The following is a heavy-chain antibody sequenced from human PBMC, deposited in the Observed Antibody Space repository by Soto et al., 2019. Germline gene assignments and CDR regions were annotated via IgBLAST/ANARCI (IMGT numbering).Heavy chain of an antibody. Sequence: QVQLVQSGAEVKKPGSSVKVSCKASGGNFNNYAISWVRQAPAQGLQWMGGIIPIIDTTHYAQKLQGRVTISADRGRTTVYMELTGLTSDDSATYFCARDPRDRDAFSLWGQGTVVTVS. V-gene: IGHV1-69*06. D-gene: IGHD2-21*01. CDR3: ARDPRDRDAFSL. CDR1: GGNFNNYA. CDR2: IIPIIDTT. J-gene: IGHJ3*01.